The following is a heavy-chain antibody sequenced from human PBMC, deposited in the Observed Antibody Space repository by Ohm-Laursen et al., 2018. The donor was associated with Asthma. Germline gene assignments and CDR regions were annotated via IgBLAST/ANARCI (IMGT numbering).Heavy chain of an antibody. D-gene: IGHD4-23*01. CDR2: IDWDDDK. V-gene: IGHV2-70*01. J-gene: IGHJ5*02. CDR1: GFSLSTSGMC. Sequence: PTQTLTLTCTFSGFSLSTSGMCVSWIRQPPGKALEWLALIDWDDDKYYSTSLKTRLTISKDTSKNQVVLTMTNMDPVDTATYYCARMPDYGGNSGGWFDPWGQGTLVTVSS. CDR3: ARMPDYGGNSGGWFDP.